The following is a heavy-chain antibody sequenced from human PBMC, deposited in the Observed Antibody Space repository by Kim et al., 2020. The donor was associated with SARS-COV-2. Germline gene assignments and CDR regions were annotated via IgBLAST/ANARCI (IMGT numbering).Heavy chain of an antibody. V-gene: IGHV1-8*01. D-gene: IGHD3-22*01. Sequence: ASVKVSCKASGYTFTSYDINWVRQATGQGLEWMGWMNPNSGNTGYAQKFQGRVTMTRNTSISTAYMELSSLRSEDTAVYYCARGWGSSGYYYIDIWGQGTMVTVSS. CDR3: ARGWGSSGYYYIDI. CDR1: GYTFTSYD. J-gene: IGHJ3*02. CDR2: MNPNSGNT.